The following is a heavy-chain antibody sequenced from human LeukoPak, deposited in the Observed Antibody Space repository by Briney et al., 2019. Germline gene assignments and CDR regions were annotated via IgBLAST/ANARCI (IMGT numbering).Heavy chain of an antibody. J-gene: IGHJ4*02. CDR3: ARGGVIDYFDY. D-gene: IGHD3-16*02. CDR2: IYYSGST. CDR1: GGSISGFY. Sequence: KPSETLSLTCAVSGGSISGFYWSWIRQPPGKGLEWIGYIYYSGSTNYNPSLKSRVTISVDTSKNQFSLKLSSVTAADTAVYYCARGGVIDYFDYWGQGTLVTVSS. V-gene: IGHV4-59*08.